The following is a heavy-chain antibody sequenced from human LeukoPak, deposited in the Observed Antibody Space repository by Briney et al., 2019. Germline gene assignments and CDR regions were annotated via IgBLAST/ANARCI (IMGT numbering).Heavy chain of an antibody. CDR1: GFTFSDSW. D-gene: IGHD3-16*01. CDR3: ATYTHWVAGDV. J-gene: IGHJ6*02. V-gene: IGHV3-7*01. CDR2: MNQDGSAK. Sequence: PGGSPRLSCAASGFTFSDSWMSWVRQAPGKGLEWVANMNQDGSAKDYVDSVKGRFTISRDNARNSLYLQMSSLRAEDTAVYYCATYTHWVAGDVWGQGTTVTVSS.